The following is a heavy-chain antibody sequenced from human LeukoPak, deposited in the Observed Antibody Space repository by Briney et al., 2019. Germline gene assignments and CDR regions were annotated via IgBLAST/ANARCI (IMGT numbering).Heavy chain of an antibody. CDR1: GFTVSSNY. J-gene: IGHJ3*02. D-gene: IGHD2-2*01. V-gene: IGHV3-53*01. CDR3: ASSVYQSRVVPVQNAFDI. CDR2: IYSGGST. Sequence: GGSLRLSCAASGFTVSSNYMSWVRQAPGKGLEWVSVIYSGGSTYYADSVKGRFTISRDNSKNTLYLQMNSLRAEDTAVYYCASSVYQSRVVPVQNAFDIWGQGTMVTVSS.